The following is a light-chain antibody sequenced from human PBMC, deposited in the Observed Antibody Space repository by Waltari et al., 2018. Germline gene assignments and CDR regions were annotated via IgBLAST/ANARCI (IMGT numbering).Light chain of an antibody. CDR3: QQYNVWPPIT. V-gene: IGKV3D-15*01. Sequence: DIVMTQSPATLSVPPGDTATLSCRASQSVSVNVAWYQQKPGQAPRLLFYRSSTRATGVPARFTASGSGTEFTLTITGLQSEDFAVYFCQQYNVWPPITFGQGTQLEIK. J-gene: IGKJ5*01. CDR1: QSVSVN. CDR2: RSS.